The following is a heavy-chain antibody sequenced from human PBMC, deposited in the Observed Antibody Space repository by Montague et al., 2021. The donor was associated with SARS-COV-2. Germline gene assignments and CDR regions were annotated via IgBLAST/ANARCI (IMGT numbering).Heavy chain of an antibody. CDR1: GFPFSASD. J-gene: IGHJ4*02. D-gene: IGHD3-9*01. CDR3: GRNFDL. CDR2: ITSTSTHI. Sequence: SLRLSCPASGFPFSASDMVWVRQAPGKGLEWVSPITSTSTHIYYAESVKGRFTIARDNAKNSLSLQMDSLRAEDTGVYYCGRNFDLWGQGTLVTVSS. V-gene: IGHV3-21*01.